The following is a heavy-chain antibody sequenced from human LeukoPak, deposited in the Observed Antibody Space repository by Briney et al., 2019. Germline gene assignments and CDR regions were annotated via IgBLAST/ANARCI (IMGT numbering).Heavy chain of an antibody. Sequence: SVKVSCKASGGSFSDYPINWVRQAPGQGLERLGGIIPKYSASNYAQAFQGRVTITADESTNTVYMEMSGLRPDDTAVYYCVRPDRIFGVPAAFDAWGQGTLVAVSS. V-gene: IGHV1-69*13. CDR3: VRPDRIFGVPAAFDA. D-gene: IGHD3-3*02. CDR1: GGSFSDYP. J-gene: IGHJ3*01. CDR2: IIPKYSAS.